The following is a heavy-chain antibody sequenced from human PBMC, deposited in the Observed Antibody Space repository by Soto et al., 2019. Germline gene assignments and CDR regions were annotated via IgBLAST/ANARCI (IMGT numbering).Heavy chain of an antibody. CDR3: ARDWVGGSGSSGYYYYMDV. Sequence: PGGSLRLSCAASGFTFSDYYMSWIRQAPGKGLEWVSYLSSSGSTIYYADSVKGRFTISRDNAKNSLYLQMNSLRAEDTAVYYCARDWVGGSGSSGYYYYMDVWGKGTTVTVSS. J-gene: IGHJ6*03. CDR1: GFTFSDYY. CDR2: LSSSGSTI. V-gene: IGHV3-11*01. D-gene: IGHD3-10*01.